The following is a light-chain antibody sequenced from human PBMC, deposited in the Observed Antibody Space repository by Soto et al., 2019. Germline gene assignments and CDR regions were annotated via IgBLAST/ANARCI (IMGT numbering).Light chain of an antibody. CDR3: QHYDNLPPFT. V-gene: IGKV1-33*01. Sequence: DLPMTQSPSSLSASVGARVSITCQASQDIRTSLSWFQQKPGGAPKLLIYGASNLETGVPSRFRGSGSGADFTFTIISLQPEDIATYYCQHYDNLPPFTFGPGTTVDIK. CDR2: GAS. CDR1: QDIRTS. J-gene: IGKJ3*01.